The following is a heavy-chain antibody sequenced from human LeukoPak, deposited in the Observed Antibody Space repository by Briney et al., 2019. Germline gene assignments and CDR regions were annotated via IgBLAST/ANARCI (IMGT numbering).Heavy chain of an antibody. Sequence: GGSLRLSCAASGYTFNSYALNWVRQTPGKGLEWASSISASGDATYYLDSVRGRFSISRDNTNNAGFLQMNSLSAEDTAIYYCAKEGIGSTATFFDYWGQGILVSVSS. CDR3: AKEGIGSTATFFDY. CDR2: ISASGDAT. CDR1: GYTFNSYA. D-gene: IGHD1-1*01. V-gene: IGHV3-23*01. J-gene: IGHJ4*02.